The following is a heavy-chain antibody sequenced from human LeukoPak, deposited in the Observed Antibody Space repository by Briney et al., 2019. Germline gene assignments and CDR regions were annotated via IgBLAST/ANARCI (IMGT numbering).Heavy chain of an antibody. CDR1: GSIFTTYW. CDR2: NHPGDSDT. Sequence: GESLNISCECSGSIFTTYWIGWVRPMPGKGLEWMWINHPGDSDTRYSPSFDSQATISADKSINTAYLKLSSLKAADTAMYYCASSVDTAMVTVDYWGQGTLVTVSS. D-gene: IGHD5-18*01. J-gene: IGHJ4*02. V-gene: IGHV5-51*01. CDR3: ASSVDTAMVTVDY.